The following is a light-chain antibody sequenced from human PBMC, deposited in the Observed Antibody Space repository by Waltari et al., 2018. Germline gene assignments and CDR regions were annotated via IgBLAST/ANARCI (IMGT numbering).Light chain of an antibody. CDR1: QSISTY. Sequence: EIVLTQSPGTLSLSPGERATLSCRASQSISTYLAWYQQQPGQAPRLLIYHASSRAAGIPDRFSGSGSGTDFSLSSSRLEPEDFAVYYCQHYESLPVTFGQGTKVEIK. CDR2: HAS. CDR3: QHYESLPVT. V-gene: IGKV3-20*01. J-gene: IGKJ1*01.